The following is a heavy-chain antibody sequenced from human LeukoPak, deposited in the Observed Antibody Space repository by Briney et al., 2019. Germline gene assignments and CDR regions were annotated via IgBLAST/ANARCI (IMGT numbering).Heavy chain of an antibody. J-gene: IGHJ4*02. CDR1: GFIFSNYA. CDR3: AKGRGSSNSASNY. Sequence: QPGGSLRLSCTASGFIFSNYAMTWVRQAPGKGLEWVSGISGSGDTTYYADSVKGRFTISRDNSKNTLHLQVNGLRAEDTAVYYCAKGRGSSNSASNYWGQGTPVTVSS. CDR2: ISGSGDTT. D-gene: IGHD1-26*01. V-gene: IGHV3-23*01.